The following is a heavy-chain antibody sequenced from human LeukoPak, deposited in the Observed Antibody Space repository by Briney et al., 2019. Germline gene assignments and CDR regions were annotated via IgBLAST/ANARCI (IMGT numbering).Heavy chain of an antibody. D-gene: IGHD6-19*01. CDR2: IVVGSGNT. V-gene: IGHV1-58*02. J-gene: IGHJ3*02. CDR3: AAVAGHNPDDAFDI. Sequence: SVKVSCKASGFTFTSSAMQWVRQARGQRLEWIGWIVVGSGNTNYAQTFQERVTITRDMSTSTAYMELSSLRSEDTAVYYCAAVAGHNPDDAFDIWGQGTMVTVSS. CDR1: GFTFTSSA.